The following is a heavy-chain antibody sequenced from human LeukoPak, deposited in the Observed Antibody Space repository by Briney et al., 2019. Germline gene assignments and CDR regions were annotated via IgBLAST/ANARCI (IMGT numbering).Heavy chain of an antibody. CDR1: GLTFSSYG. CDR2: ISGSGGST. J-gene: IGHJ6*02. Sequence: GGSLRLSCVASGLTFSSYGMSWVRQAPGKGLQWVSAISGSGGSTFYADSVKGRFTISRDNSKNTLYLQMNSLRAEDTAVYYCTTDLFSSMGIVLPYYYYGMDVWGQGTTVTVSS. V-gene: IGHV3-23*01. D-gene: IGHD2/OR15-2a*01. CDR3: TTDLFSSMGIVLPYYYYGMDV.